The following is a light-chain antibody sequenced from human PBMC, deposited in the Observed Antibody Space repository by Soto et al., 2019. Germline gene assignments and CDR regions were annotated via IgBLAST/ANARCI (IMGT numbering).Light chain of an antibody. Sequence: IMMTQSPATLSVSPGERATLSCRASQSVSSNLAWYQQKPGQAPRLLISGASNRAAGIPDRFSGSGSGTDFTLTISRLEPEDFAVYYCQQYGSSPITFGQGTRLEIK. CDR3: QQYGSSPIT. V-gene: IGKV3-20*01. J-gene: IGKJ5*01. CDR1: QSVSSN. CDR2: GAS.